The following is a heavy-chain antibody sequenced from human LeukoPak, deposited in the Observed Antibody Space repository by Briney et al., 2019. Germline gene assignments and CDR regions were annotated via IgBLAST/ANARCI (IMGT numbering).Heavy chain of an antibody. CDR2: ISGSGGST. CDR1: GFTFSSYA. Sequence: AGGSLRLSCAASGFTFSSYAMSWVRQAPGKGLEWVSAISGSGGSTDYADSVKGRFTISRDNSKDTLYLQMNSLRAEDTAVYYCAKEWSIVYGVTFHHWGQGTLVTVSS. CDR3: AKEWSIVYGVTFHH. D-gene: IGHD5/OR15-5a*01. V-gene: IGHV3-23*01. J-gene: IGHJ1*01.